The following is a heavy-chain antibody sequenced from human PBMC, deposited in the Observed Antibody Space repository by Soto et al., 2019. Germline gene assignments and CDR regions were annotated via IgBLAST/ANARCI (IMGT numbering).Heavy chain of an antibody. V-gene: IGHV3-48*03. CDR2: IDGSGTTK. CDR1: GFTFNDFE. J-gene: IGHJ4*02. D-gene: IGHD3-10*01. Sequence: EVQLLESGGGLVQPGGSLRLSCGVSGFTFNDFEMNWVRQAPGKGLEWLAYIDGSGTTKKYADSVRGRFTISRDNPNNSLFLQMSSQSAAHPAIYSCVRVFGRVNYWGQGTLVSVSP. CDR3: VRVFGRVNY.